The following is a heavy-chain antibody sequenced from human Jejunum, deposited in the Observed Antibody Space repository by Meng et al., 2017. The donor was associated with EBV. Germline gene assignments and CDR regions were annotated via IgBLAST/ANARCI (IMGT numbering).Heavy chain of an antibody. V-gene: IGHV4-61*01. CDR3: AGLRYSGYDRAFDY. D-gene: IGHD5-12*01. Sequence: LWIPSSTLSLTCPVDGGHFNSGNVYWTGIRQPPWKVLSWILYIYYSGSTNYIPSLKSRLTISLDTSKNQFSLKLSSVTAADTAVYYCAGLRYSGYDRAFDYWGQGALVTVSS. CDR1: GGHFNSGNVY. J-gene: IGHJ4*02. CDR2: IYYSGST.